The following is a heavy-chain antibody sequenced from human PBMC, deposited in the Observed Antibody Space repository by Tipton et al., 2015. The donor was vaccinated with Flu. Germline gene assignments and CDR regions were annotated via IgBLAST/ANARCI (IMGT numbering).Heavy chain of an antibody. Sequence: TLSLTCTVSRGSISSGGAYWSWIRQHPGKGLEWIGCIYYSGSSYYNPSLKSRITMSVDTSKNQFSLKLNSVTAADTAVYYCANLRGATHDAFDIWGQGTMVTVSS. D-gene: IGHD1-26*01. J-gene: IGHJ3*02. V-gene: IGHV4-31*03. CDR1: RGSISSGGAY. CDR3: ANLRGATHDAFDI. CDR2: IYYSGSS.